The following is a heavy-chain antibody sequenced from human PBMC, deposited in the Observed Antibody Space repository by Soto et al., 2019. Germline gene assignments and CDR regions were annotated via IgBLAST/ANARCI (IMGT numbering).Heavy chain of an antibody. Sequence: EVQLLESGGGLVQPGGSLRLSCAASGFTFSSYAMSWVRQAPGKGLEWVSAISGSGGSTYYADSVKGRFTISRDNSKNTLYLQMNSLRAEDTAVYYCAKGDKATVTTGRRFDPWGQGTLVTVSS. V-gene: IGHV3-23*01. J-gene: IGHJ5*02. CDR3: AKGDKATVTTGRRFDP. CDR2: ISGSGGST. D-gene: IGHD4-4*01. CDR1: GFTFSSYA.